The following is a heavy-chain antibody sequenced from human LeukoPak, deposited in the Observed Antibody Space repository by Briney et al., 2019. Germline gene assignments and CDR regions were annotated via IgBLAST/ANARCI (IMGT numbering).Heavy chain of an antibody. CDR3: ARDYYDSSGYISGFDY. CDR1: GGSISSGGYY. D-gene: IGHD3-22*01. Sequence: SQTLSLTCTVSGGSISSGGYYWSWIRQHPGKGLEWIGYIYYSGSTYYNPSLKSRVTISVDTSKNQFSLKLSSVTAADTAVYYCARDYYDSSGYISGFDYWGQGTLVTVSS. J-gene: IGHJ4*02. CDR2: IYYSGST. V-gene: IGHV4-31*03.